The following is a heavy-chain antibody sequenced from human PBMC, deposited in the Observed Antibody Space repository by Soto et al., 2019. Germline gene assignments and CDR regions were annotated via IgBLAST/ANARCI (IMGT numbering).Heavy chain of an antibody. CDR2: IYYSGST. CDR1: GVSISSGDYY. J-gene: IGHJ5*02. V-gene: IGHV4-30-4*08. CDR3: ARDLYDTTGYPRGWFDP. D-gene: IGHD3-22*01. Sequence: QVQLQESGPGLVKPSQTLSLTCTVSGVSISSGDYYWSWIRQPPGKGLEWIGYIYYSGSTFYNPSLKSRLTISRDTSENQFSLRLSSVTAADTAVYYCARDLYDTTGYPRGWFDPWGQGTLVTVSS.